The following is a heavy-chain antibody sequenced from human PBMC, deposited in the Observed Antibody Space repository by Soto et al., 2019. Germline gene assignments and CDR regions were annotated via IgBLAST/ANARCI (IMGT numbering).Heavy chain of an antibody. CDR3: AREERGYSGYDSGLDY. CDR1: GGSISSSSYY. D-gene: IGHD5-12*01. CDR2: IYYSGST. Sequence: SETLSLTCTVSGGSISSSSYYWGWIRQPPGKGLEWIGSIYYSGSTYYNPSLKSRVTISVDTSKNQFSLKLSSVTAADTAVYYCAREERGYSGYDSGLDYWGQGTLVTVSS. V-gene: IGHV4-39*02. J-gene: IGHJ4*02.